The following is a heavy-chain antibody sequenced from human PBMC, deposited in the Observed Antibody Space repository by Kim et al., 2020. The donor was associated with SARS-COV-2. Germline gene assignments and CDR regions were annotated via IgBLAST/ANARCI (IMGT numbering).Heavy chain of an antibody. V-gene: IGHV4-61*01. D-gene: IGHD3-3*01. J-gene: IGHJ4*02. CDR3: ARWTFGVGNFDY. CDR2: IYYSGST. CDR1: GGSVSSGSYY. Sequence: SETLSLTCTVSGGSVSSGSYYWSWIRQPPGKGLEWIGYIYYSGSTNYNPSLKSRVTISVDTSKNQFSLKLSSVTAADTAVYYCARWTFGVGNFDYWGQGTLVTVSS.